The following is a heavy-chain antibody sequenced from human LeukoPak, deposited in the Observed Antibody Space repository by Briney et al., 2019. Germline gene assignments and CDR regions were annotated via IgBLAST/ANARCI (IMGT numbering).Heavy chain of an antibody. V-gene: IGHV4-39*07. CDR3: ARDRRAVAGTEGHY. D-gene: IGHD6-19*01. CDR1: GGSISSGGYY. J-gene: IGHJ4*02. Sequence: SQTLSLTCTVSGGSISSGGYYWGWIRQPPGKGLEWIGSIYYSGSTYYNPSLKSRVTISVDTSKNQFSLKLSSVTAADTAVYYCARDRRAVAGTEGHYWGQGTLVTVSS. CDR2: IYYSGST.